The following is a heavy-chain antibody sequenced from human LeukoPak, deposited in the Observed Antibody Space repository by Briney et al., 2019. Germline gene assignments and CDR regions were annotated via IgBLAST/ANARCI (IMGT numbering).Heavy chain of an antibody. CDR2: IILILGTA. D-gene: IGHD1-26*01. J-gene: IGHJ4*02. CDR1: GGTFSSYA. CDR3: ASSIVGATTLFGLFDY. V-gene: IGHV1-69*13. Sequence: ASVKVSCKASGGTFSSYAISWVRQAPGQGLEWMGGIILILGTANYAQKFQGRVTITADESTSTAYMELSSLRSEDTAVYYCASSIVGATTLFGLFDYWGQGTLVTVSS.